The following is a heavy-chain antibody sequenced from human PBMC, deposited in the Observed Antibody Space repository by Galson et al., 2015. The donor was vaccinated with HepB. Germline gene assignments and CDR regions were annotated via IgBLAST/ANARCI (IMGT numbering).Heavy chain of an antibody. J-gene: IGHJ4*02. CDR2: IYAGGIT. CDR1: GFSVSNSY. CDR3: ARVIASGWGDHFDY. Sequence: SLRLSCAASGFSVSNSYMSWVRQAPGKGLEWVSVIYAGGITQYADSVKGRFTLSRDNSRNTLSLQMSSLRAEDTALYYCARVIASGWGDHFDYWGQGTLVTVSS. V-gene: IGHV3-66*01. D-gene: IGHD6-19*01.